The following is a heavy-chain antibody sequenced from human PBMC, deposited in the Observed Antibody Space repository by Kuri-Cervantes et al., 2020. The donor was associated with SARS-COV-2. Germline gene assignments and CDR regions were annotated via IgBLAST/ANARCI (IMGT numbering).Heavy chain of an antibody. D-gene: IGHD5-18*01. CDR2: ISSSGSTI. Sequence: GGSLRLSCAASGFTFSSYEMNWVRQAPGKGLELVSYISSSGSTIYYADSVKGRFTISRDNAKNSLYLQMNSLRAEDTAVYYCAKVAVQLWFDYWGQGTLVTVSS. CDR1: GFTFSSYE. CDR3: AKVAVQLWFDY. V-gene: IGHV3-48*03. J-gene: IGHJ4*02.